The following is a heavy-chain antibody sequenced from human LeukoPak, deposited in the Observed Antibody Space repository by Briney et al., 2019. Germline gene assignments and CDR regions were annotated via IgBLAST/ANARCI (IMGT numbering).Heavy chain of an antibody. CDR1: GGSISSYY. J-gene: IGHJ6*02. Sequence: PSETLSLTCTVSGGSISSYYWSWIRQPPGKGLEWIGYIYCSGSTNYNPSLKSRVTISVDTSKNQFSLKLSSVTAADTAVYYCARVEGPIAAPYYYYGMDVWGQGTTVTVSS. D-gene: IGHD6-6*01. CDR2: IYCSGST. V-gene: IGHV4-59*01. CDR3: ARVEGPIAAPYYYYGMDV.